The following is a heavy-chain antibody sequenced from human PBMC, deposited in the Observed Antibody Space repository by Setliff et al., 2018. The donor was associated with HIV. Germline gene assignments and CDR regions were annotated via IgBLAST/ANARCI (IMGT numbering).Heavy chain of an antibody. CDR2: IYYSGST. CDR3: ARGPGITMVRGVIPRGWFDP. D-gene: IGHD3-10*01. CDR1: GGSISSSSYY. V-gene: IGHV4-39*07. J-gene: IGHJ5*02. Sequence: PSETLSLTCTVSGGSISSSSYYWGWIRQPPGKGLEWIGNIYYSGSTYYNPSLKSRVTISVDTSQNQFSLKLNSVTAADTAVYYCARGPGITMVRGVIPRGWFDPWGQGTLVTVSS.